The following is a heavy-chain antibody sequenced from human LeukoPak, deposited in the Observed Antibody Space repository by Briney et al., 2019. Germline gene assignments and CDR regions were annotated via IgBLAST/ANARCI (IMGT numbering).Heavy chain of an antibody. V-gene: IGHV3-48*03. Sequence: GGSLRLSCVASGFTFSRCAMSWVRQAPGKGLEWVSYISSSGTIYYADSVEGRFTISRDNAKNSLYLQMNSLRAEDTAVYYCARLPGFDYWGQGTLVTVSS. CDR2: ISSSGTI. CDR3: ARLPGFDY. J-gene: IGHJ4*02. CDR1: GFTFSRCA.